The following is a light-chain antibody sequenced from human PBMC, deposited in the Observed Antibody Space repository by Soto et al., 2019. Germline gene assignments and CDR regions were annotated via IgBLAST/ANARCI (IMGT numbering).Light chain of an antibody. V-gene: IGLV2-14*01. CDR1: SSDVGGYNY. CDR2: DVS. Sequence: QSALTQPASVSGSPGQSITISCTGTSSDVGGYNYVSWYQQHPGKAPKLMIYDVSNRPSGVSNRFSGSKYGNTASLTISGLQDEDEADYYCSSYTSSSTSYVFGTGTKLTVL. CDR3: SSYTSSSTSYV. J-gene: IGLJ1*01.